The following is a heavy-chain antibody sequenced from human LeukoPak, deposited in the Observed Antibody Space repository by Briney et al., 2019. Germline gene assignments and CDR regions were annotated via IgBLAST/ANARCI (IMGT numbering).Heavy chain of an antibody. Sequence: ASVKASCKASGSTFNDHHKHWVRQAPGQGLEWMGKITPSDGSTTYAQRFQDRVTMTRDTSTSTVYMELNSLSSEDTAVYYCARDTYGSDYWGQGTLVTVSS. V-gene: IGHV1-46*02. CDR2: ITPSDGST. CDR1: GSTFNDHH. D-gene: IGHD3-10*01. CDR3: ARDTYGSDY. J-gene: IGHJ4*02.